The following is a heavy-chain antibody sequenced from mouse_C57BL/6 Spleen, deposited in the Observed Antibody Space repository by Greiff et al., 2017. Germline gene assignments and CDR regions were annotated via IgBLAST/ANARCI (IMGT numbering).Heavy chain of an antibody. CDR1: GYAFSSSW. Sequence: VQLVESGPELVKPGASVKISCKASGYAFSSSWMNWVKQRPGKGLEWIGRIYPGDGDTNYNGKFKGKATLTADKSSSTAYMQLSSLTSEDSAVYFCARCLVNWDFDYWGQGTTLTVSS. V-gene: IGHV1-82*01. J-gene: IGHJ2*01. CDR3: ARCLVNWDFDY. CDR2: IYPGDGDT. D-gene: IGHD4-1*02.